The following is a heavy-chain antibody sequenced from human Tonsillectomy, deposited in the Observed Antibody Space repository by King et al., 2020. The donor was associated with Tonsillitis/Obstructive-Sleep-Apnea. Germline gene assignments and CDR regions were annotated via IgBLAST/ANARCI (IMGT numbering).Heavy chain of an antibody. CDR3: ARNVDAAVDSIPYYGMDV. J-gene: IGHJ6*02. D-gene: IGHD5-18*01. CDR2: IDPSDSSV. CDR1: GYSFTSYW. V-gene: IGHV5-10-1*03. Sequence: VQLVESGAEVKKPGESLRISCKGSGYSFTSYWISWVRQMPGKGLEWMGRIDPSDSSVNYSPSFQGPFTISADKSISTAYLQWSSLKASDTAMYYCARNVDAAVDSIPYYGMDVWGQGTTITFSS.